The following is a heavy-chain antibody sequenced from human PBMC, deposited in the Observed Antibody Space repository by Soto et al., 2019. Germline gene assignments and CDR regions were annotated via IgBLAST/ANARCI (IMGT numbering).Heavy chain of an antibody. J-gene: IGHJ5*01. CDR2: SKSKVESRTT. CDR1: GFNFNNAW. CDR3: VTEVMFCSSSGCYNCFNS. D-gene: IGHD2-2*01. V-gene: IGHV3-15*01. Sequence: PGGSLRLSCAASGFNFNNAWMSWVRQTPARGLEWVGRSKSKVESRTTDYAAPVEGRFTVSRDDSKETLYLEMNNLKIEDTAVYFCVTEVMFCSSSGCYNCFNSWVQGTVGTVS.